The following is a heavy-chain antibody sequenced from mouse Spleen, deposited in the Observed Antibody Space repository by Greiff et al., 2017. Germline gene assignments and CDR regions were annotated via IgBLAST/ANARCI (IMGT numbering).Heavy chain of an antibody. V-gene: IGHV1-81*01. D-gene: IGHD2-1*01. CDR3: ARNYGTTGYAMDY. CDR2: IYPRSGNT. Sequence: VQLQQSGAELARPGASVKLSCKASGYTFTSYGISWVKQSTGQGLEWIGEIYPRSGNTYYNEKFKGKATLTADKSSSTAYMELRSLTSEDSAVYFCARNYGTTGYAMDYWGQGTSVTVSS. CDR1: GYTFTSYG. J-gene: IGHJ4*01.